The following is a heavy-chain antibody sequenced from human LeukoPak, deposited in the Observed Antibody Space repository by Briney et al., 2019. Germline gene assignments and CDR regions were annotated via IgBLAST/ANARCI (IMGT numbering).Heavy chain of an antibody. D-gene: IGHD3-22*01. J-gene: IGHJ3*02. Sequence: PSETLSLTCTVSGGSINNSSYYWGWIRQPPGTGLEWIGSIYYTGSTTYNPSLKSRVTISVDTSKNQFSLKLSSVTAADTAVYYCARVKAFYDSSGFDAFDIWGQGTMVTVSS. V-gene: IGHV4-39*07. CDR1: GGSINNSSYY. CDR3: ARVKAFYDSSGFDAFDI. CDR2: IYYTGST.